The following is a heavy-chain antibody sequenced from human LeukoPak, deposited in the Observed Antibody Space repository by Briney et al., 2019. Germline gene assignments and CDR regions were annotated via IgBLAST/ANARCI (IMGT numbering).Heavy chain of an antibody. CDR1: GDSISGFY. Sequence: SETLSLTCTVSGDSISGFYWSWIRQPPGKRLEWIAYIYYSGSTNYNPSLKSRVTILLETSKNQFSLKLSSVTAADTAVYYCARQGWNPVLYDSSGYYFDYWGQGTLVTVSS. V-gene: IGHV4-59*08. J-gene: IGHJ4*02. CDR3: ARQGWNPVLYDSSGYYFDY. D-gene: IGHD3-22*01. CDR2: IYYSGST.